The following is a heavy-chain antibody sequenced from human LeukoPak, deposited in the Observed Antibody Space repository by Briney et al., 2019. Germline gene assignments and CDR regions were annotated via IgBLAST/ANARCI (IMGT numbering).Heavy chain of an antibody. D-gene: IGHD3-22*01. Sequence: SETLSLTCTVSGGSISSSSYYWGWIRQPPGKGLEWIGSIYYSGSTYYNPSLKSRVTISVDTSKNQFSLKLSSVTAADMAVYYCARHSYSSGYYSMMDWGQGTLVTVSS. CDR1: GGSISSSSYY. V-gene: IGHV4-39*01. J-gene: IGHJ4*02. CDR2: IYYSGST. CDR3: ARHSYSSGYYSMMD.